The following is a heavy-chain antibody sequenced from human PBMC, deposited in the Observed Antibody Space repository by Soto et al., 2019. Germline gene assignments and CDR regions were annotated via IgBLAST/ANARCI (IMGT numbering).Heavy chain of an antibody. V-gene: IGHV3-33*01. D-gene: IGHD1-7*01. CDR3: AAATTWNFHFHY. CDR2: IWYDGSNR. CDR1: GFTISTHG. Sequence: QVQLVESGGGVVQPGTSLRLSCAASGFTISTHGMHWVRQAPGKGLEWVANIWYDGSNRFYADSVKGRFTISKDNSKNTLYLQMSSLRAEDTAGYYCAAATTWNFHFHYWGQGTQVTGSS. J-gene: IGHJ4*02.